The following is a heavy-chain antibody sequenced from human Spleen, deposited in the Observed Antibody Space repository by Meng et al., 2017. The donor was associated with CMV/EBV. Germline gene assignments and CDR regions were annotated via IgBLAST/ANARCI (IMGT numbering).Heavy chain of an antibody. CDR1: GYTFTGYY. Sequence: ASVKVSCKASGYTFTGYYMHWVRQAPGQGLEWMGWINPNSGGTNYAQKFQGGVTMTRDTSINTAYMELSSLRSEDTAVYYCARATENYYYGMDVWGQGTMVTVSS. CDR3: ARATENYYYGMDV. V-gene: IGHV1-2*02. CDR2: INPNSGGT. D-gene: IGHD1-14*01. J-gene: IGHJ6*02.